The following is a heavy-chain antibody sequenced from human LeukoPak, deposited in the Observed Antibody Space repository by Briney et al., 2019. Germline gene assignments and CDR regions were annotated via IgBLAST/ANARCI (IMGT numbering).Heavy chain of an antibody. CDR1: GGTFSSFA. CDR2: ISAYNGNT. CDR3: ARAEDTAMVFDY. Sequence: ASVKVSCKASGGTFSSFALSWVRQAPGQGLEWMGWISAYNGNTNYAQKLQGRVTMTTDTSTSTAYMELRSLRSDDTAVYYCARAEDTAMVFDYWGQGTLVTVSS. V-gene: IGHV1-18*01. D-gene: IGHD5-18*01. J-gene: IGHJ4*02.